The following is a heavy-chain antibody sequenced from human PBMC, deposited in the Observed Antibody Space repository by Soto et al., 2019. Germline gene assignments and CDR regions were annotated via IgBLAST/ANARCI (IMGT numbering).Heavy chain of an antibody. D-gene: IGHD6-19*01. Sequence: SGPTLVNPTQTLTLTCTFSGFSLSTSGMCVSWIRQPPGKALEWLALIDWDDDKYYSTSLKTRLTISKDTSKNQVVLTMTNMDPVDTATYYCARMKIAVAGTENNWFDPWGQGTLVTVSS. V-gene: IGHV2-70*01. CDR3: ARMKIAVAGTENNWFDP. CDR2: IDWDDDK. CDR1: GFSLSTSGMC. J-gene: IGHJ5*02.